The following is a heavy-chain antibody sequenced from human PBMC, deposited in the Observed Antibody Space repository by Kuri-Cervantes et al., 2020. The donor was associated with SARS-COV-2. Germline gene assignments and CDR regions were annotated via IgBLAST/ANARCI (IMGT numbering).Heavy chain of an antibody. CDR2: ISSSGSTI. J-gene: IGHJ4*02. V-gene: IGHV3-48*03. D-gene: IGHD4-17*01. CDR3: ARAPTVTLDY. Sequence: GGSLRLSCAASGFIFSSYEMNWVRQAPGKGLEWISYISSSGSTIYYADSVKGRFTISRDNAKNSLYLQMNSLRAEDTAVYYCARAPTVTLDYWGQGTLVTVSS. CDR1: GFIFSSYE.